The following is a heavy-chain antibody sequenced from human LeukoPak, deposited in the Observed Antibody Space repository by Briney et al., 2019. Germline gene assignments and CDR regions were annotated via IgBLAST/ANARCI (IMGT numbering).Heavy chain of an antibody. D-gene: IGHD6-13*01. V-gene: IGHV4-59*01. Sequence: SETLSLTCTVSGGSISSYYWSWIRQPPGKGLEWIGHIYYSGSTNYNPSLKSRVTISIDTSKNQFSLRLSSVTAADTAVYYCARSGIAAAGPPVDYWGQGTLVTVSS. CDR3: ARSGIAAAGPPVDY. CDR1: GGSISSYY. J-gene: IGHJ4*02. CDR2: IYYSGST.